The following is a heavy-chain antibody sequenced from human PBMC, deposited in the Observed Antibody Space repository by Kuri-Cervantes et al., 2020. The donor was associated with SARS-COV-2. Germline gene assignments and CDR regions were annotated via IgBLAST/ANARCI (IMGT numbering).Heavy chain of an antibody. CDR1: GFTFSSYA. V-gene: IGHV3-23*01. Sequence: GGSLRLSCAASGFTFSSYAMSWVRQAPGKGLEWVSAISGSGGSTYYADSVKGRFTISRDNSKNTLYLQMNSLRAEDTAVYYCAKDPIVVVTVSDTFDYWGQGTLVTVSS. CDR3: AKDPIVVVTVSDTFDY. D-gene: IGHD2-21*02. CDR2: ISGSGGST. J-gene: IGHJ4*02.